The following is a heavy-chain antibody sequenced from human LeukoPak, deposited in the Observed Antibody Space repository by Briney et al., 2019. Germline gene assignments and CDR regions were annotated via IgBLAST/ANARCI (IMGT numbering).Heavy chain of an antibody. V-gene: IGHV4-30-4*01. CDR1: GGSISSGDYY. J-gene: IGHJ3*02. Sequence: SETLSLTCTVSGGSISSGDYYWSWIRQPPGKGLEWIGYIYYSGSTYYNPSLKSRVTVSVDTSKNQFSLKLSSVTAADTAVYYCAREPYDSSGPHALDIWGQGTMVTVSS. CDR2: IYYSGST. CDR3: AREPYDSSGPHALDI. D-gene: IGHD3-22*01.